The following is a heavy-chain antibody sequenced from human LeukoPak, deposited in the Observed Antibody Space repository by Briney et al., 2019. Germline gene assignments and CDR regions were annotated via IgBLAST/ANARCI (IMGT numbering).Heavy chain of an antibody. CDR2: ISSSSSYI. CDR1: GFTFSSYS. D-gene: IGHD1-26*01. CDR3: ARAPIVGATYLDY. V-gene: IGHV3-21*01. Sequence: PGGSLRLSCAASGFTFSSYSMNWVRQAPGKGLEWVSSISSSSSYIYYADSVKGRFTISRDNAKNSLYLQMNSLRAEDTAVYYCARAPIVGATYLDYWGQGPLVTVSS. J-gene: IGHJ4*02.